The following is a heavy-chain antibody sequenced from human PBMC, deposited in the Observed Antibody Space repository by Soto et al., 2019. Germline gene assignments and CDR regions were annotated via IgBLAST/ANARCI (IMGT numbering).Heavy chain of an antibody. CDR3: AMVDNYVTPTPQDV. CDR1: GYIFVNYG. D-gene: IGHD3-16*01. CDR2: ISPYTGDT. V-gene: IGHV1-18*01. Sequence: QVQLVQSGDEMKKPGASVRVSCKASGYIFVNYGIAWVRQAPGQGLEWMGWISPYTGDTHSASKVQGRLTMTTDTPTSTAYMDLGSLTSADTAVYYCAMVDNYVTPTPQDVWGQGTTVTVSS. J-gene: IGHJ6*02.